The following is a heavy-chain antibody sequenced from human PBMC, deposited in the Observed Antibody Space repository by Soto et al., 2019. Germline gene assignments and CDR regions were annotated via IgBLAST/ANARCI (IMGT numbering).Heavy chain of an antibody. CDR2: IKQDGGEK. Sequence: GGSLRLSGAASGFTFNSYGISWVRQTPWKGLEWVANIKQDGGEKHYVDPVKGRFTISRDNAKNSLHLQMNSLRVEDTGVYYCARDGPTYSTTYGWFGPWGQGTLVTVSS. D-gene: IGHD6-13*01. V-gene: IGHV3-7*01. CDR1: GFTFNSYG. J-gene: IGHJ5*02. CDR3: ARDGPTYSTTYGWFGP.